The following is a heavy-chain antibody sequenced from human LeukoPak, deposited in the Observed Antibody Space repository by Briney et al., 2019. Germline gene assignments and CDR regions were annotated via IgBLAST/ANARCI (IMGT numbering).Heavy chain of an antibody. V-gene: IGHV1-18*01. J-gene: IGHJ4*02. CDR3: ARSLDTAMVTFDY. CDR1: GYTFTSYG. D-gene: IGHD5-18*01. Sequence: ASVKVSCKASGYTFTSYGISWVRQAPGQGLEWMGWINPGSGRTTYAQNFQDRVTMTRDTSTSTGYMELSSLRSDDRAVYYCARSLDTAMVTFDYWGQGTLVTVSP. CDR2: INPGSGRT.